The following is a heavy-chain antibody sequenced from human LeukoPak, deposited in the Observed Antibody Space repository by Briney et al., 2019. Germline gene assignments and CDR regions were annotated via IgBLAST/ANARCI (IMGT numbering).Heavy chain of an antibody. CDR1: GYTFTSYY. CDR3: ARDWVYDSSGYYLDY. V-gene: IGHV1-46*01. D-gene: IGHD3-22*01. CDR2: INPSGGST. J-gene: IGHJ4*02. Sequence: ASVKVSCKASGYTFTSYYMHWVRQAPGQGLEWMGIINPSGGSTSYAQKFQGGVTMTRDTSTSTVYMELSSLRSEDTAVYYCARDWVYDSSGYYLDYWGQGTLVTVSS.